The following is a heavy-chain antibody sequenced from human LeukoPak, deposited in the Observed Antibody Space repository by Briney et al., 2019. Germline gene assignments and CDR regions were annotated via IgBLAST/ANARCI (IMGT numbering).Heavy chain of an antibody. CDR2: IYYSGNT. CDR1: SASISSSSYY. V-gene: IGHV4-61*01. CDR3: ARAGYSSGWHGGGFDY. J-gene: IGHJ4*02. Sequence: SETLSLTCTVSSASISSSSYYWSWIRQPPGKGLEWVGYIYYSGNTNYNPSLKSRVSISVDTSKNQISLSLGSVTAADTAVYYCARAGYSSGWHGGGFDYWGQGTLVTVSS. D-gene: IGHD6-19*01.